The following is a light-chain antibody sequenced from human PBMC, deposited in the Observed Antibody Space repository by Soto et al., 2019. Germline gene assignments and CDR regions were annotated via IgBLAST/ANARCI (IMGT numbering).Light chain of an antibody. CDR1: QSVSSGY. Sequence: EIVLTQSPGTLSLSPGERATLSCRASQSVSSGYLAWYQQKPGQAPRLLIYGASSRATGIPDRVSGSGSGTDFTLTISRLEPEDFAVYDCQQYGSSPPTVGGETKVEIK. V-gene: IGKV3-20*01. CDR3: QQYGSSPPT. CDR2: GAS. J-gene: IGKJ4*01.